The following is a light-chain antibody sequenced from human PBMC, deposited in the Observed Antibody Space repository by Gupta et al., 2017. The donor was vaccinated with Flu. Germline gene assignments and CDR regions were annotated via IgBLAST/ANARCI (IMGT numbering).Light chain of an antibody. CDR2: SVT. Sequence: HSALTQPRSVSGSPGQSVTISCTGSSSYVLNYNYVSWYQHHPGKAPKLMIYSVTTRPSGVPARCSGSKSGNTASLTISGLQADDEADYYCCSHAGNKKWVFGGGTKLTVL. V-gene: IGLV2-11*01. J-gene: IGLJ3*02. CDR1: SSYVLNYNY. CDR3: CSHAGNKKWV.